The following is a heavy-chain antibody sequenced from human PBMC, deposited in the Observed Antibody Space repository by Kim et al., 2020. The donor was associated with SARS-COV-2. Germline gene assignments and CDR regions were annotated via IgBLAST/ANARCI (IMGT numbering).Heavy chain of an antibody. V-gene: IGHV3-7*01. Sequence: QDGREKYYVDSVKGRFTISKDNAKNSLYMQMNSLRAEDTAVYYCASSLDIWGQGTMVTVSS. CDR2: QDGREK. J-gene: IGHJ3*02. CDR3: ASSLDI.